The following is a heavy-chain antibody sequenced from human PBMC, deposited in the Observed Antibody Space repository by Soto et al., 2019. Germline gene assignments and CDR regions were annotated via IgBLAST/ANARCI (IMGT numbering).Heavy chain of an antibody. J-gene: IGHJ6*02. CDR2: IYHSGST. V-gene: IGHV4-4*02. D-gene: IGHD4-17*01. CDR3: ARYDYANYYYGMDV. Sequence: SETLSLTCAVSGGSISSNNWWSWVRQPPGKGLEWIGEIYHSGSTDYNPSLKSRVTISVDKSKNEFSLKLSSVTAADTAVYYCARYDYANYYYGMDVWGQGTTVTVSS. CDR1: GGSISSNNW.